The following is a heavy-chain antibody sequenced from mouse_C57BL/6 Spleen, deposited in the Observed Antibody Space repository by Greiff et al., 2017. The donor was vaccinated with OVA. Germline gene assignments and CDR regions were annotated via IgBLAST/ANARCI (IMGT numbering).Heavy chain of an antibody. V-gene: IGHV2-9-1*01. D-gene: IGHD2-4*01. J-gene: IGHJ1*03. Sequence: QVQLKQSGPGLVAPSQSLSITCTVSGFSLTSYAISWVRQPPGKGLEWLGVIWPGGGTNYNSALNSRLSISKDNSKSQVFLKMNSLQTDDTARYYCARKRGYDYDWYFDVWGTGTTVTVSS. CDR2: IWPGGGT. CDR1: GFSLTSYA. CDR3: ARKRGYDYDWYFDV.